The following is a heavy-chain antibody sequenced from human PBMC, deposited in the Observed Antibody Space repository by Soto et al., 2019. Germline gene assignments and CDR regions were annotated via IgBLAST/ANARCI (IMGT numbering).Heavy chain of an antibody. J-gene: IGHJ5*02. D-gene: IGHD6-13*01. Sequence: SETLSLTCAVYGGSFSGYYWSWIRQPPGKGLEWIGEINHSGSTNYNPSLKSRATISVDTSKNQFSLKLSSVTAADTAVYYCARDKSSSWNRGWFDPWGQGTLVTVSS. CDR3: ARDKSSSWNRGWFDP. V-gene: IGHV4-34*01. CDR1: GGSFSGYY. CDR2: INHSGST.